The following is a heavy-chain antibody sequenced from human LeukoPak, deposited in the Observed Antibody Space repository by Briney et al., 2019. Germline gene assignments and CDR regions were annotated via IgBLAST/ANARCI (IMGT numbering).Heavy chain of an antibody. CDR3: ATLEYYFNY. V-gene: IGHV4-38-2*02. Sequence: SETLSLTCTVSGYSISSGYYWGWIRQPPGKGLEWIGSIYYTGSTSYNPSLKSRVTISVDTSKKQFSLKLTSVTAADTAVYYCATLEYYFNYWGQGTQVTVSS. J-gene: IGHJ4*02. D-gene: IGHD6-6*01. CDR1: GYSISSGYY. CDR2: IYYTGST.